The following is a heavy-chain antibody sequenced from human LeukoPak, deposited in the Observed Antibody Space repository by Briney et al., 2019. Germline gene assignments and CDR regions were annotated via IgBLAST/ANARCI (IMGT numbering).Heavy chain of an antibody. CDR2: IYYSGST. J-gene: IGHJ4*02. CDR1: GGSISNYY. Sequence: PSETLSLTCTVSGGSISNYYWSWIRQPPGKGLEWIGYIYYSGSTKYIPSLKSRATISVDTSKNQFSLKVTSVTASDTAVYYCARHENGYGYYFDYWGQGTLVTVSS. CDR3: ARHENGYGYYFDY. D-gene: IGHD2-2*03. V-gene: IGHV4-59*08.